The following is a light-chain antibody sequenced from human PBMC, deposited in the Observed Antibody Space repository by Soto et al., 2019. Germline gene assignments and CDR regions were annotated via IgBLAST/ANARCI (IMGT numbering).Light chain of an antibody. CDR2: GAS. Sequence: DIVMTQSPATLSVSPGGRDTLSCRASQSISYTLAWYQQKPGQAPRLLIHGASTRAPGFPARFSGSGSGTDFTLTISSLQSEDFAVYYCQQYDNLPWTFGQGTKVEIK. V-gene: IGKV3-15*01. J-gene: IGKJ1*01. CDR3: QQYDNLPWT. CDR1: QSISYT.